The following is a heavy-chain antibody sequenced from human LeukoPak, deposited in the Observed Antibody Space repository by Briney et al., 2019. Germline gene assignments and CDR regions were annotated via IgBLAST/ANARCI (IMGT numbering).Heavy chain of an antibody. CDR1: GGSFSGYY. V-gene: IGHV4-34*01. CDR3: ARGRKPFDY. CDR2: INHSGST. Sequence: PSETLSLTCAVYGGSFSGYYWSWIRQPPGKGLEWIGEINHSGSTNYNPSLKSRVTISIDTSKNQSSLKLSSVTAADTAVYYCARGRKPFDYWDQGTLVTVSS. J-gene: IGHJ4*02.